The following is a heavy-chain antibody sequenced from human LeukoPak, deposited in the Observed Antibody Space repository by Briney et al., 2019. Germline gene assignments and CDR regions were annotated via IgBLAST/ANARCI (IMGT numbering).Heavy chain of an antibody. Sequence: SDTLSLTCTVSGGSISSYYWSWIRQPAGKGLEWIGRIYSTGSTNYNPSLKSRVTMSVDTSKNQFSLRLRSVTAADTAVYYCARQIASAGTAGFDFWGQGALVTVSS. V-gene: IGHV4-4*07. CDR3: ARQIASAGTAGFDF. CDR2: IYSTGST. D-gene: IGHD6-13*01. J-gene: IGHJ4*02. CDR1: GGSISSYY.